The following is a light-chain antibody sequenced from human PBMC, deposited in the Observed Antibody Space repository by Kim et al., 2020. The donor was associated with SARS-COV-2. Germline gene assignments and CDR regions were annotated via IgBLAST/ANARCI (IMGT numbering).Light chain of an antibody. CDR2: DVS. CDR1: SNDVGCYNY. CDR3: SSYTSSSTLDVV. J-gene: IGLJ2*01. Sequence: SLTTSCTGTSNDVGCYNYVSWYQQHPGKAPKLMIYDVSNRPSGVSNRFSGSKSGNTASLTISGLQAEDEADYYCSSYTSSSTLDVVFGGGTKLTVL. V-gene: IGLV2-14*03.